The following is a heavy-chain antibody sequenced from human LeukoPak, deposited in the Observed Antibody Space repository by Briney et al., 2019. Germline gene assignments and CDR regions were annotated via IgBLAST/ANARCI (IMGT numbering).Heavy chain of an antibody. J-gene: IGHJ4*02. CDR3: ASVPGIAVAGISY. CDR2: ISSSSSYI. Sequence: GGSLRLSCAASGFTFSSYSMNWVRQAPGKGLEWVSSISSSSSYIYYADSVKGRFTISRGNAKNSLYLQVNSLRAEDTAVYYCASVPGIAVAGISYWGQGTLVTVSS. D-gene: IGHD6-19*01. CDR1: GFTFSSYS. V-gene: IGHV3-21*01.